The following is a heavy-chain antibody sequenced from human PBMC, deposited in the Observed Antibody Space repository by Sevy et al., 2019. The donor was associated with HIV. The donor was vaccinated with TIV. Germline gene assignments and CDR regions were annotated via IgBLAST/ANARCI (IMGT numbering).Heavy chain of an antibody. CDR3: ARASSGYFCDS. CDR1: GFTVSSSY. Sequence: GGSLRLSCAASGFTVSSSYMSWVRQAPGKGLEWVSVIYSGGTTYYADSVKGRFTVSRDHSKNTLYLQMNSLRAEDTAVYFCARASSGYFCDSWGQGTLVTVSS. D-gene: IGHD3-22*01. J-gene: IGHJ4*02. CDR2: IYSGGTT. V-gene: IGHV3-53*01.